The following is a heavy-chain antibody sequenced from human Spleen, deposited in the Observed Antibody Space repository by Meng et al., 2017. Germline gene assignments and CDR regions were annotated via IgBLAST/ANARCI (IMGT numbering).Heavy chain of an antibody. J-gene: IGHJ3*02. CDR2: ISHRGST. D-gene: IGHD3-22*01. CDR3: ARAHSPYSYDSSGDAFDI. Sequence: SETLSLTCTVSGDSISSGYYWGWIRQPPGKGLEWIGSISHRGSTYSKPSLRSRVTISVDMSKNQLSLNLSSVTAADTAVYYCARAHSPYSYDSSGDAFDIWGQGTMVTVSS. CDR1: GDSISSGYY. V-gene: IGHV4-38-2*02.